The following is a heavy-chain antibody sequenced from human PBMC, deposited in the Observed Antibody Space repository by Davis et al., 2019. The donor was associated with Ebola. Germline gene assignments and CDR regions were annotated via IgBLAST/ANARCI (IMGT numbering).Heavy chain of an antibody. CDR3: ARGKWFDP. CDR2: INPNSGNT. CDR1: GYTFTSHD. Sequence: AASVKVSCKASGYTFTSHDINWVRQATGQGLEWVGWINPNSGNTGYARKFQGRFTMTRNTSIKTAYIELSSLRSEDTAVYYCARGKWFDPWGQGTLVSVTS. J-gene: IGHJ5*02. V-gene: IGHV1-8*01.